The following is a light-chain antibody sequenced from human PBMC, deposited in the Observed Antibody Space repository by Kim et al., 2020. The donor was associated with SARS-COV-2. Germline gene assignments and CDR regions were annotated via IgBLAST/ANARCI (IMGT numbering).Light chain of an antibody. CDR2: DAS. V-gene: IGKV3-11*01. CDR1: QSVSSY. J-gene: IGKJ2*01. CDR3: QQLSNWPMYT. Sequence: EIVLTQSPATLSLSPGEIATLSCRASQSVSSYLAWYQQKPGQAPRLLIYDASNRATGIPARFSGSGSGTDFTLTISSLEPEDFAVYYCQQLSNWPMYTFGQGTKLEI.